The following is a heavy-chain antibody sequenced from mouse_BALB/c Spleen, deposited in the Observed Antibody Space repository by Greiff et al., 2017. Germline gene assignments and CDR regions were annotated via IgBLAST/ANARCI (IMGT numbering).Heavy chain of an antibody. J-gene: IGHJ2*01. CDR3: VRDYY. V-gene: IGHV2-9-2*01. CDR1: GFSLTSYD. CDR2: IWTGGGT. Sequence: QVQLQQSGPGLVAPSQSLSITCTVSGFSLTSYDISWIRQPPGKGLEWLGVIWTGGGTNYNSAFMSRLSISKDNSKSQVFLKMNSLQTDDTAIYYCVRDYYWGQGTTLTVSS.